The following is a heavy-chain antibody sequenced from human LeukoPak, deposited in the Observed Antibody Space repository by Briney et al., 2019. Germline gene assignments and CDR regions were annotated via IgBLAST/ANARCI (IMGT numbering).Heavy chain of an antibody. CDR2: ISGSGGST. Sequence: GGSLRLSCAASGFTFSSYAMSWVRQAPGKGREWVSAISGSGGSTYYADSVKGRFTISRDNSKNTLYLQMNSLRAEDTAVYYCAKASGSCYFGACWFDPWGQGTLVTVSS. CDR1: GFTFSSYA. CDR3: AKASGSCYFGACWFDP. V-gene: IGHV3-23*01. D-gene: IGHD2-15*01. J-gene: IGHJ5*02.